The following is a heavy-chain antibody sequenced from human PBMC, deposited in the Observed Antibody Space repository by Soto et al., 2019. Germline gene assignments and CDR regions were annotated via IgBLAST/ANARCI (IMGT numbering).Heavy chain of an antibody. D-gene: IGHD1-26*01. V-gene: IGHV3-23*01. Sequence: GGSLRLSCAASGFTFSTYAMSWVRQAPGKGLEWVSGISGGGGTSYYADSVKGRFTISRDNSKNTLYLQMNSLRAEDTAVYYCARKVGNARGFGPGYYFGMDVWGQGTKVTVSS. J-gene: IGHJ6*02. CDR2: ISGGGGTS. CDR1: GFTFSTYA. CDR3: ARKVGNARGFGPGYYFGMDV.